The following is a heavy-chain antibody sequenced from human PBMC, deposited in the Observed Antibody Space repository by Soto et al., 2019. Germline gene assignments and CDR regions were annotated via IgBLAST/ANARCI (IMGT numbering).Heavy chain of an antibody. CDR1: GGSVSSGSYY. Sequence: QVQLQESGPGLEKPSETVSLTCTGCGGSVSSGSYYWNWIRQPPVKELEWIGYIYYGGSTNYNPSLKSRVTISVDTTKNQFSLKLSSVTAADTAVYYCARGHSISLAATDTTHFDYWGQGTLVTVSS. CDR2: IYYGGST. J-gene: IGHJ4*02. V-gene: IGHV4-61*01. CDR3: ARGHSISLAATDTTHFDY. D-gene: IGHD6-13*01.